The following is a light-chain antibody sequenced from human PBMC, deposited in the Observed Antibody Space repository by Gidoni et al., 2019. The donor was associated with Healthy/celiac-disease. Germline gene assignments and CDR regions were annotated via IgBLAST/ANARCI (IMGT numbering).Light chain of an antibody. Sequence: QSALTQPPSASGSPGQSVTISCTGTSSDVGGYNYVSGYQQHPGKAPKLMIYEGSKRPSGVPDRFSGSKSGNTASLTVSGLQAEDEADYYCSSYAGSNNLVFGGGTKLTVL. J-gene: IGLJ2*01. CDR3: SSYAGSNNLV. CDR1: SSDVGGYNY. V-gene: IGLV2-8*01. CDR2: EGS.